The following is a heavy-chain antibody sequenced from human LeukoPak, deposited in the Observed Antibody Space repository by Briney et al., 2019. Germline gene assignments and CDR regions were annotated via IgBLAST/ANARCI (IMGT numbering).Heavy chain of an antibody. CDR3: ARVDLRAAFFDY. J-gene: IGHJ4*02. Sequence: KPSETLSLTCTVSGGSISSYYWTWIRQPAGKGLEWIGRIYTSGNTGYNPSLKSRVTMSVDTSKNQFSLNLSSVTAPDTAVYYCARVDLRAAFFDYWGQGTLVTVSS. D-gene: IGHD2-15*01. V-gene: IGHV4-4*07. CDR2: IYTSGNT. CDR1: GGSISSYY.